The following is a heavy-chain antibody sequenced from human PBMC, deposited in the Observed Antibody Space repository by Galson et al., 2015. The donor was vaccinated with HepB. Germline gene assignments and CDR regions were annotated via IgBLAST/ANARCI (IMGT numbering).Heavy chain of an antibody. CDR3: AKRYCSGGSCHFYYYYGMDV. CDR2: ISGSGGST. V-gene: IGHV3-23*01. J-gene: IGHJ6*02. D-gene: IGHD2-15*01. CDR1: GFTFSSYA. Sequence: SLRLSCAASGFTFSSYAMSWVRQSPGKGLEWVSAISGSGGSTYYADSVKGRFTISRDNSKNTLYLQMNSLRAEDTAVYYCAKRYCSGGSCHFYYYYGMDVWGQGTVVTVSS.